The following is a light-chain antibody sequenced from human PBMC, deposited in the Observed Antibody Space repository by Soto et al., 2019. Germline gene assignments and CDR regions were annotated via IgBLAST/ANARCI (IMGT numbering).Light chain of an antibody. Sequence: QSTLTQPLSISGSPGQSVTISCTGTSSNVGRYNHVPWYQHHPGKAPKLVIYDVSKRPSGVPDRFSGSKYGNTASLTISGLQAEDEADYYCCSYGGSLYVFGTGTKVT. J-gene: IGLJ1*01. CDR2: DVS. V-gene: IGLV2-11*01. CDR3: CSYGGSLYV. CDR1: SSNVGRYNH.